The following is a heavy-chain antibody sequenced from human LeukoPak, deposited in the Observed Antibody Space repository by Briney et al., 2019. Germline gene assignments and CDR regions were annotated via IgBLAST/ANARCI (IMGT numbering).Heavy chain of an antibody. CDR1: GFTFSNYA. D-gene: IGHD3-22*01. CDR3: AKDLNYYDSSGYCDAFDI. CDR2: ISSTSFNA. Sequence: GGSLRLSCAASGFTFSNYAMSWVRQAPGKGLEWVSGISSTSFNAYYADSVRGRFTISRDNSKNTLYLQMNSLRAEDTAVYYCAKDLNYYDSSGYCDAFDIWGQGTMVTVSS. J-gene: IGHJ3*02. V-gene: IGHV3-23*01.